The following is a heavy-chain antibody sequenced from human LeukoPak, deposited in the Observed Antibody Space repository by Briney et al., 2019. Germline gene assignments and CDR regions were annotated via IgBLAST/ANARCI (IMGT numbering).Heavy chain of an antibody. J-gene: IGHJ4*02. CDR1: GVSITSDNR. Sequence: SGTLSLTCAVSGVSITSDNRWSWVRQTPGKGLEWIGEVYHRGNTNYNPSLKSRVTVSVGKSKNQFSLKLNSVTAADTAVYYCARVPRGAGALDYWGQGTLVTVSS. V-gene: IGHV4-4*02. D-gene: IGHD3-10*01. CDR3: ARVPRGAGALDY. CDR2: VYHRGNT.